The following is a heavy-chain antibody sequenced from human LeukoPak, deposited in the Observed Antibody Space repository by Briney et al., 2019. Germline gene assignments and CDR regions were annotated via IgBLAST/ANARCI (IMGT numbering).Heavy chain of an antibody. CDR1: GGSIRNYY. J-gene: IGHJ3*02. CDR3: ARDLAGPNDAFDI. Sequence: PSETLSLTCTVSGGSIRNYYLSWIRQPPGKRLEWIGYIYYSGSTIYNPSLKSRVTISVDTSKNQFSLKLSSVTAAGTAVYYCARDLAGPNDAFDIWGQGTMVTVSS. D-gene: IGHD6-19*01. CDR2: IYYSGST. V-gene: IGHV4-59*01.